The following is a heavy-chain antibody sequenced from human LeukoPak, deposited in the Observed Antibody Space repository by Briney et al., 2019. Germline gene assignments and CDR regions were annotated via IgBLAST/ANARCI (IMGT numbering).Heavy chain of an antibody. CDR1: GESFSGYY. CDR2: INHSGST. Sequence: RTSETLSLTCAVYGESFSGYYWSWIRQPPGKGLEWIGEINHSGSTNYNPSLKSRVTISVDTSENQFSLMLSSVTAADTAVYYCARGPATTGNSCYVYYWGQGTLVTVSS. J-gene: IGHJ4*02. V-gene: IGHV4-34*01. D-gene: IGHD2-2*01. CDR3: ARGPATTGNSCYVYY.